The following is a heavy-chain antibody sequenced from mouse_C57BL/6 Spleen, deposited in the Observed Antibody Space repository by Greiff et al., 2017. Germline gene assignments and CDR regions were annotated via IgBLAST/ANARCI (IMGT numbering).Heavy chain of an antibody. CDR3: ARHDGLMDY. D-gene: IGHD2-3*01. J-gene: IGHJ4*01. V-gene: IGHV1-64*01. Sequence: VQLQQPGAELVKPGASVKLSCKASGYTFTSYWMHWVKQRPGQGLEWIGMIHPNSGSTNYNEKFKSKATLTVAKSSSTAYMQLGSLTSEDSAVYYCARHDGLMDYWGQGTSVTVSS. CDR1: GYTFTSYW. CDR2: IHPNSGST.